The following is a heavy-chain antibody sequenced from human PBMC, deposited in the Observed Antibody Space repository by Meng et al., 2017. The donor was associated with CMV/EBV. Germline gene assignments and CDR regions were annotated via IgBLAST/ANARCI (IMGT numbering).Heavy chain of an antibody. V-gene: IGHV3-7*01. CDR2: IKQDGSEK. CDR3: ARVRGGFLEWIGRYFDY. J-gene: IGHJ4*02. CDR1: GFTFSSYW. D-gene: IGHD3-3*01. Sequence: GSLKISCAASGFTFSSYWMSWVRQAPGKGLEWVANIKQDGSEKYYVDSVKGRFTISRDNAKNSLYLQMNSLRAEDTAVYYCARVRGGFLEWIGRYFDYWGQGTLVTVSS.